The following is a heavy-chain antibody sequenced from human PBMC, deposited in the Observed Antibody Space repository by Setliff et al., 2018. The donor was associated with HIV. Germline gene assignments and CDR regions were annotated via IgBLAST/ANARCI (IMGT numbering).Heavy chain of an antibody. D-gene: IGHD2-2*01. J-gene: IGHJ6*03. V-gene: IGHV4-4*08. CDR1: GGSMTNY. Sequence: SETLSLTCTVSGGSMTNYWSWIRQPPGKGLEWIGHLVASGSTKYNPSLESRVTMSVDTSRTQFSLKLRSVTAADTAVYYCARVGASGVASSMDYHYYMDVWGKGTSVTVSS. CDR3: ARVGASGVASSMDYHYYMDV. CDR2: LVASGST.